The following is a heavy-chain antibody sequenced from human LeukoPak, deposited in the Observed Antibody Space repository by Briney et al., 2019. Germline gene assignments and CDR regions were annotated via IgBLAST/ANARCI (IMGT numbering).Heavy chain of an antibody. Sequence: SETLSLTCTVPGGSVSSSNYYWSWIRQPPGKGLQWIGYIYYSGSTNYNPSLKSRVTISVDTSKNQFSLKLSSVTAADTAVYYCARGAFGEFRYWGQGTLVTVSS. J-gene: IGHJ4*02. CDR2: IYYSGST. CDR3: ARGAFGEFRY. V-gene: IGHV4-61*01. D-gene: IGHD3-10*01. CDR1: GGSVSSSNYY.